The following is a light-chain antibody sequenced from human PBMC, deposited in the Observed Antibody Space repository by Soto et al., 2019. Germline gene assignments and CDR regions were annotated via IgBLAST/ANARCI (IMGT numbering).Light chain of an antibody. CDR2: GAS. CDR1: QTVISSY. CDR3: LQYGVSPRT. V-gene: IGKV3-20*01. J-gene: IGKJ2*01. Sequence: EIVLTQSPGTLSLSPGERATLSCRASQTVISSYLAWYQQKPGQAPRLLIFGASSRATGIPDRFSGSGSGTDFPLTISGLAPDDFALYYCLQYGVSPRTFGQGTKLEIK.